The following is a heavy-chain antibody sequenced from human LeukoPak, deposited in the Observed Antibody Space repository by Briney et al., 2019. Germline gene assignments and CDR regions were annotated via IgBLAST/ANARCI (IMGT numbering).Heavy chain of an antibody. D-gene: IGHD4-17*01. J-gene: IGHJ5*02. Sequence: ASVKVSCKASGYTFTSYYMHWVRQAPGQGLEWMGWINPNSGGTNYAQKFQGRVTMTRDTSISTAYMELSRLRSDDTAVYYCARDSGDYGDYVWFDPWGQGTLVTVSS. V-gene: IGHV1-2*02. CDR1: GYTFTSYY. CDR3: ARDSGDYGDYVWFDP. CDR2: INPNSGGT.